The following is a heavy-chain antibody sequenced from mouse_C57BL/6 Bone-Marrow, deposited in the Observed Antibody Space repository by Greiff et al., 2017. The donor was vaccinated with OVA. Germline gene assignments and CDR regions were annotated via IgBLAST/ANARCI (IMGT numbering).Heavy chain of an antibody. CDR2: IDPSDSYT. Sequence: QVQLQQPGAELVKPGASVKLSCKASGYTFTSYWMQWVKQRPGQGLEWIGEIDPSDSYTNSNPKFKGKATLTVDTSSSTAYMQLSSLTSEDSAVYYCARLGLYDGYYPWYFDVWGTGTTVTVSS. V-gene: IGHV1-50*01. J-gene: IGHJ1*03. CDR3: ARLGLYDGYYPWYFDV. CDR1: GYTFTSYW. D-gene: IGHD2-3*01.